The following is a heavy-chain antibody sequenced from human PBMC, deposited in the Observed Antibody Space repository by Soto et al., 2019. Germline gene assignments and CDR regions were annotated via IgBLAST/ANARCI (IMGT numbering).Heavy chain of an antibody. CDR3: ARAIAVAGIYYYYGMDV. V-gene: IGHV3-33*01. Sequence: SLRLSCAASGFTFISYGMHWVRQAPGKGLEWVAVIWYDGSNKYYADSVKGRFTISRDNSKNTLYLQMNSLRAEDTAVYYCARAIAVAGIYYYYGMDVWGQGTTVTVSS. CDR2: IWYDGSNK. J-gene: IGHJ6*02. D-gene: IGHD6-19*01. CDR1: GFTFISYG.